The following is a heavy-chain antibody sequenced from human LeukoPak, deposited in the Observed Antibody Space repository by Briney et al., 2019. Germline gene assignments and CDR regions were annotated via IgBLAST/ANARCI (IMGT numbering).Heavy chain of an antibody. V-gene: IGHV4-34*01. D-gene: IGHD2-15*01. Sequence: PSETLSLTCAVSGGSFSGNYWSWIRQPPGKGLEWIGEINHSGSTNYNPSLKSRVTISVDTSKNQFSLKLSSVTAADTAVYYCARGHCSGGSCLNWFDPWGQGTLVTVSS. CDR1: GGSFSGNY. J-gene: IGHJ5*02. CDR2: INHSGST. CDR3: ARGHCSGGSCLNWFDP.